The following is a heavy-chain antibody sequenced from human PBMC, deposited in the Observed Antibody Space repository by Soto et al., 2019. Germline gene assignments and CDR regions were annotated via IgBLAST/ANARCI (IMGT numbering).Heavy chain of an antibody. CDR3: ARSSSSSHYYYYYGMDV. J-gene: IGHJ6*02. D-gene: IGHD6-6*01. V-gene: IGHV5-51*01. Sequence: GASLKISCKGSGYSFTSYWIGWVRQMPGKGLEWMGIIYPGDSDTRYSPSFQGQVTISADKSISTAYLQWSSLKASDTAMYYCARSSSSSHYYYYYGMDVWGQGTTVTVSS. CDR2: IYPGDSDT. CDR1: GYSFTSYW.